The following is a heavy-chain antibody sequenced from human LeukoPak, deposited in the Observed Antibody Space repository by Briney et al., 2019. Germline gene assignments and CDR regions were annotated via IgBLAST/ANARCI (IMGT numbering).Heavy chain of an antibody. V-gene: IGHV6-1*01. J-gene: IGHJ4*02. CDR3: ARVHADCTNGVCSNVNYFHY. CDR1: GDSVSSNSAA. CDR2: KFYRSKWYN. D-gene: IGHD2-8*01. Sequence: SQTLSLTCAISGDSVSSNSAAWNWIRQSPSRGLEWLGRKFYRSKWYNDYALSVKSRITINPDTSKNQFSLHLNSVTPEDTAVYYCARVHADCTNGVCSNVNYFHYWGQGTLVTVSS.